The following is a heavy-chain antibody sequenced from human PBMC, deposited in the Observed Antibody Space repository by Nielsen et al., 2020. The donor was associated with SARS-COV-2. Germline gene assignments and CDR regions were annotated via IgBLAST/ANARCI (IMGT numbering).Heavy chain of an antibody. CDR2: IYPGDSDT. V-gene: IGHV5-51*01. J-gene: IGHJ5*02. Sequence: GESLKISCKGSGYSFTSYWIGWVRQMPGKGLEWMGIIYPGDSDTRYSPSFQGQVTISADKSISTAYLQWSSLKASDTAMYYCARPYSTYYDTGGWFDPWGQGTLVTVSS. D-gene: IGHD3-9*01. CDR3: ARPYSTYYDTGGWFDP. CDR1: GYSFTSYW.